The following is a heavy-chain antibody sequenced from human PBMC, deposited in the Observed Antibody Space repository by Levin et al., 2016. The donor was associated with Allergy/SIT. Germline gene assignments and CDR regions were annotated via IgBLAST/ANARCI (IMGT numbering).Heavy chain of an antibody. D-gene: IGHD2-2*01. Sequence: RQAPGKALEWLAHIFSNDEKSYSTSLKSRLTISKDTSRSQVVLTMTNMDPVDTATYYCARMVVVVPAAPYNWFDPWGQGTLVTVSS. CDR3: ARMVVVVPAAPYNWFDP. J-gene: IGHJ5*02. V-gene: IGHV2-26*01. CDR2: IFSNDEK.